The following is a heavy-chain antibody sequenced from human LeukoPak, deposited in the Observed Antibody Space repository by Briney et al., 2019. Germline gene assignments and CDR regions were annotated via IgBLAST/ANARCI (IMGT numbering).Heavy chain of an antibody. CDR3: ARGKEKWLDHFDY. V-gene: IGHV3-21*01. CDR2: ISSSSNYI. J-gene: IGHJ4*02. Sequence: GGSLRLSCAASGFTFSSYSMNWVRQAPGKGLEWVSSISSSSNYIYYADSVKGRFTISRDNAKNSLYLQMDSLRDEDTAVYYCARGKEKWLDHFDYWGQGSLVTVSS. CDR1: GFTFSSYS. D-gene: IGHD6-19*01.